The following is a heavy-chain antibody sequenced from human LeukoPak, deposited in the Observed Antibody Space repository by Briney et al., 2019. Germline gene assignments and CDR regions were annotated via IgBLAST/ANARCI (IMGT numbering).Heavy chain of an antibody. CDR3: ARIRIEMATICPFDY. CDR1: GYTFTGYG. J-gene: IGHJ4*02. D-gene: IGHD5-24*01. Sequence: GASVKVSCKASGYTFTGYGISWVRQAPGQGLEWMGWISAYNGNTNYAQELQGRVTMTTDTSTSTAYMELRSLRSDDTAVYYCARIRIEMATICPFDYWGQGTLVTVSS. V-gene: IGHV1-18*01. CDR2: ISAYNGNT.